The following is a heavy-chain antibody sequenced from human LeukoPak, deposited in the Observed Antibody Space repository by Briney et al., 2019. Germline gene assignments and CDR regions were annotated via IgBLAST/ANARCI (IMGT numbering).Heavy chain of an antibody. CDR3: ARDQATVTTSYYFDY. CDR2: ISSSSSYI. V-gene: IGHV3-21*01. CDR1: GFTFSSYS. Sequence: GGSLRLSCAASGFTFSSYSMNWVRQAPGKGLEWVSSISSSSSYIYYADSVKGRFTISRDNAKNSLYLQMNSLRAEDTAVYYCARDQATVTTSYYFDYWGQGTLVTVSS. J-gene: IGHJ4*02. D-gene: IGHD4-17*01.